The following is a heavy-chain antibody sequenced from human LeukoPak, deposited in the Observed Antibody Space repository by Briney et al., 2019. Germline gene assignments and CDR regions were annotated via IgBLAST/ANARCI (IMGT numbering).Heavy chain of an antibody. CDR2: IYYSGST. J-gene: IGHJ3*02. D-gene: IGHD3-22*01. CDR3: ASSSGYSAFDI. Sequence: PSETLPLTCTVSGGSISSYYWSWIRQPPGKGLEWIGYIYYSGSTNYNPSLKSRVTISVDTSKNQFSLKLSSVTAADTAVYYCASSSGYSAFDIWGQGTMVTVSS. V-gene: IGHV4-59*01. CDR1: GGSISSYY.